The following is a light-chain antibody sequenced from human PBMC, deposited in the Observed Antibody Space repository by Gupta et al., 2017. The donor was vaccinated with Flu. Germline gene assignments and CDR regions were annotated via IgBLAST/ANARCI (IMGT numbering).Light chain of an antibody. Sequence: SYVLTQPPSVSVAPGQTARITCGGNNIGSKSVHWYQQKPGQAPVLVVYEDSDRPSGIPERFSGSNSGNTATLTISRVEAGDEADYYWQVWDSSSDLGVFGGGTKLTVL. V-gene: IGLV3-21*02. CDR2: EDS. J-gene: IGLJ3*02. CDR1: NIGSKS. CDR3: QVWDSSSDLGV.